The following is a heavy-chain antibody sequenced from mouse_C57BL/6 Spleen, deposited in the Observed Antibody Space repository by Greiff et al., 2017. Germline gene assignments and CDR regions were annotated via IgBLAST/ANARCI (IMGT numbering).Heavy chain of an antibody. V-gene: IGHV1-69*01. CDR1: GYTFTSYW. J-gene: IGHJ1*03. Sequence: QVQLQQPGAELVMPGASVKLSCKASGYTFTSYWMHWVKQRPGQGLEWIGEIDPSDSYTNYNQKFKGKSTLTVDKSSSTAYMQLSSLTSEDSAVYYCARGSHYYGSCYEYFDVWGTGTTVTVSS. D-gene: IGHD1-1*01. CDR2: IDPSDSYT. CDR3: ARGSHYYGSCYEYFDV.